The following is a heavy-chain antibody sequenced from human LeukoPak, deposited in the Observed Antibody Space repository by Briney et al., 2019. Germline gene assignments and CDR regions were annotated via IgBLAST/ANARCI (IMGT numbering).Heavy chain of an antibody. CDR2: IKQDGSEK. J-gene: IGHJ6*03. D-gene: IGHD3-3*01. Sequence: GGSLRLSCAASGFTFSSYWMSWVRQAPGKGLEWVANIKQDGSEKYYVDSVKGRFTISRDNAKNSLYLQMSSLRAEDTAVYYCARVFEHYDFWSGYSYYYYMDVWGKGTTVTVSS. CDR1: GFTFSSYW. V-gene: IGHV3-7*01. CDR3: ARVFEHYDFWSGYSYYYYMDV.